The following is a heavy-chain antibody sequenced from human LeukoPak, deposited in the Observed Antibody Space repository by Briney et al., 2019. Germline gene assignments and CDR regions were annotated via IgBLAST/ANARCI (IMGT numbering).Heavy chain of an antibody. Sequence: ASVKVSCKASGYTFTSNGISWVRQAPGQGLEWMGWISTNNGDTKYGKKFQGRVIMTTDTSTSTTYMEVRSLRSDDTAVYYCARDHSSLGLYYFDYWGQGTLVTVSS. CDR2: ISTNNGDT. CDR3: ARDHSSLGLYYFDY. D-gene: IGHD3-16*01. V-gene: IGHV1-18*01. CDR1: GYTFTSNG. J-gene: IGHJ4*02.